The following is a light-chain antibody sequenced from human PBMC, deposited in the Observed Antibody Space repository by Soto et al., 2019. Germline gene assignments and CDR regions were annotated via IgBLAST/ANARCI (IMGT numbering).Light chain of an antibody. V-gene: IGKV3-20*01. CDR2: AAS. J-gene: IGKJ2*01. CDR3: QQYGSSSYT. CDR1: QSISSSY. Sequence: PGERATLSCRASQSISSSYLAWYQQKPGQAPRLLIYAASSRATGIPDRFSGSGSGTDFTLTISRLEPEDFAVYYCQQYGSSSYTFGQGTQVEIK.